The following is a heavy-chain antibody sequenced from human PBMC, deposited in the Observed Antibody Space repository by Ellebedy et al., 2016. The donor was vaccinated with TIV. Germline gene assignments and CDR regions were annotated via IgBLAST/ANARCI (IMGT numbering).Heavy chain of an antibody. CDR1: GFTFSNYW. J-gene: IGHJ4*02. V-gene: IGHV3-7*03. D-gene: IGHD5-12*01. CDR2: IKQDGSEK. CDR3: ARGGYGRPFDC. Sequence: GESLKISCAASGFTFSNYWMKWVRQAPGKGLEWVANIKQDGSEKYYVDSVKGRFTISRDNAKNSLFLQMNSLRVEDTAVYFCARGGYGRPFDCWGQGTLVTVS.